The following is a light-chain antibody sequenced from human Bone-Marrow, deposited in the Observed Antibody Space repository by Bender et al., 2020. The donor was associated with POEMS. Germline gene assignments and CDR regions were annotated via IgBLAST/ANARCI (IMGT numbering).Light chain of an antibody. V-gene: IGLV3-1*01. CDR3: QAWHRSSVV. J-gene: IGLJ2*01. CDR2: RDS. Sequence: GQSPVLVIYRDSERPSGIPQRFSGSTSGNIATLTISGTQGIDEADYYCQAWHRSSVVFGGGTKLTVL.